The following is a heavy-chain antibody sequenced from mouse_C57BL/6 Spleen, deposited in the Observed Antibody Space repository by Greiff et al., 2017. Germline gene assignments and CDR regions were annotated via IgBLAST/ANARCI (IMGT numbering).Heavy chain of an antibody. CDR3: TRRGAYYYGSSYGYFDV. CDR2: IDPETGGT. CDR1: GYTFTDYE. V-gene: IGHV1-15*01. D-gene: IGHD1-1*01. Sequence: VQRVESGAELVRPGASVTLSCKASGYTFTDYEMHWVKQTPVHGLEWIGAIDPETGGTAYNQKFKGKAILTADKSSSTAYMELRSLTSEDSAVYYCTRRGAYYYGSSYGYFDVWGTGTTVTVSS. J-gene: IGHJ1*03.